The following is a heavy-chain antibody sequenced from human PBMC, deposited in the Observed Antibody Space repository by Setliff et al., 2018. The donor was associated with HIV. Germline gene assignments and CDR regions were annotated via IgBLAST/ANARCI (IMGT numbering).Heavy chain of an antibody. J-gene: IGHJ4*02. D-gene: IGHD3-22*01. CDR1: GYSISSGYY. CDR2: IYHSGST. CDR3: ATFDYYDSSGFYYGGGH. Sequence: PSETLSLTCAVSGYSISSGYYWGWIRQPPGKGLEWIGSIYHSGSTYNNPSLKSRVTISVDTSKNQFSLKLTSVTAADTAAYYCATFDYYDSSGFYYGGGHWGQGTLVTVSS. V-gene: IGHV4-38-2*01.